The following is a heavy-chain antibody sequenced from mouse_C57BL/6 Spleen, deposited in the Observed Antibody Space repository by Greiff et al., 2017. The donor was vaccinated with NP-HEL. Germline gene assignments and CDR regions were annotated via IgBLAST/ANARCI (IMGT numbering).Heavy chain of an antibody. D-gene: IGHD2-12*01. J-gene: IGHJ3*01. V-gene: IGHV14-4*01. CDR1: GFNITDDC. CDR3: STNSYYVGWFAY. Sequence: EVQLEQSGAELVRPGASVKLSCTATGFNITDDCIHWVKQRPEQGLEWIGWIEPESGDTEYASKFQGKATITADTASNTAYLQLSSLTSEDAAVYYCSTNSYYVGWFAYWGQGTLVTVSA. CDR2: IEPESGDT.